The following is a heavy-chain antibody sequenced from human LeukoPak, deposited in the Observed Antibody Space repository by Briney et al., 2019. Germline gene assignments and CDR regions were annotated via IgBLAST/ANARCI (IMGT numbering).Heavy chain of an antibody. D-gene: IGHD3-3*01. J-gene: IGHJ6*03. Sequence: GASVKVSCKASGYTFTSYGISWVRQAPGQGLEWMGWISAYNGNTNYAQKLQGRVTMTTDTSTSTAYMELRSLRSDDTAVYYCARFFWSGYYYYYYVDVWGKGTTVTVSS. CDR3: ARFFWSGYYYYYYVDV. CDR1: GYTFTSYG. CDR2: ISAYNGNT. V-gene: IGHV1-18*01.